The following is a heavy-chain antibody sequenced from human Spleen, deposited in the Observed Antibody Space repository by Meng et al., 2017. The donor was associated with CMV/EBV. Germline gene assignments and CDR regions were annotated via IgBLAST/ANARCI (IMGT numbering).Heavy chain of an antibody. V-gene: IGHV3-74*01. CDR1: GGSFSGYY. J-gene: IGHJ3*02. CDR3: ARWGSGKAFDI. D-gene: IGHD7-27*01. CDR2: INSDGSST. Sequence: ETLSLTCAVYGGSFSGYYWSWIRQPPGKGLVWVSRINSDGSSTSYADSVKGRFTISRDNAKNTLYLQMNSLRAEDTAVYYCARWGSGKAFDIWGQGTMVTVSS.